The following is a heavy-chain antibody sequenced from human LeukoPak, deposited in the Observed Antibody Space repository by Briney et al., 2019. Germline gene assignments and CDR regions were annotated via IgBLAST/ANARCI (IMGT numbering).Heavy chain of an antibody. CDR1: GFTFKTYA. D-gene: IGHD1-26*01. Sequence: GGSLRLSCAASGFTFKTYAMSWVRQAQGKGLEWVAGINFSGAHTYYADSVKGRSTISRDNSKNTLSLQINSLRAEDTAVYYCAKDDSGTFDHFDYWGQGTLVTVSS. CDR2: INFSGAHT. V-gene: IGHV3-23*01. J-gene: IGHJ4*02. CDR3: AKDDSGTFDHFDY.